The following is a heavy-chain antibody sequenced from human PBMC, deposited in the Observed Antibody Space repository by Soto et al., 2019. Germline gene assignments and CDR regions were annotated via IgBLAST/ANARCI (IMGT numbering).Heavy chain of an antibody. CDR1: GFTFSSYA. CDR3: AKNLRQDRAAAGNWFDP. CDR2: ISGSGGST. Sequence: GGSLRLSCAASGFTFSSYAMSWVRQAPGKGLEWVSAISGSGGSTYYADSVKGRFTISRDNSKNTLYLQMNSLRAEDTAVYYCAKNLRQDRAAAGNWFDPWGQGTLVTVPS. V-gene: IGHV3-23*01. J-gene: IGHJ5*02. D-gene: IGHD6-13*01.